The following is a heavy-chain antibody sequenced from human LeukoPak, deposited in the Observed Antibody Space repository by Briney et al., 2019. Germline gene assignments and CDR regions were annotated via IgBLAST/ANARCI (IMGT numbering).Heavy chain of an antibody. Sequence: PGGSLRLSCAASGFTFSSYSMNWVRQAPGKGLEWVSYISSSSSPIYYADSVKGRFTISRDNAKNSLYLQMNSLRAEDTAVYYCARKLVRADYYCIDVWGTGTTVTVSS. J-gene: IGHJ6*03. CDR3: ARKLVRADYYCIDV. CDR1: GFTFSSYS. D-gene: IGHD6-6*01. V-gene: IGHV3-48*01. CDR2: ISSSSSPI.